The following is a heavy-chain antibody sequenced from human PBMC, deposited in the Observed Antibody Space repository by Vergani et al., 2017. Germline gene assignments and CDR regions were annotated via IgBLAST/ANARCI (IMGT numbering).Heavy chain of an antibody. CDR2: INPNSGGT. Sequence: QVQLVQSGTEVRKPGASVKISCKASGYSFTGYYVHWVRQAPGQGLEWMGWINPNSGGTNYAQKFQGRVTMTRDTSINTAYMEVTRLRHDDTAVFYCASRYSSSPEDSWGQGTTVTVSS. J-gene: IGHJ6*02. V-gene: IGHV1-2*02. D-gene: IGHD6-13*01. CDR1: GYSFTGYY. CDR3: ASRYSSSPEDS.